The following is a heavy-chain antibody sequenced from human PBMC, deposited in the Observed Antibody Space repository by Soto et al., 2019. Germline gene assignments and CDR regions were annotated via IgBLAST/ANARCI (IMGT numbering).Heavy chain of an antibody. J-gene: IGHJ6*04. CDR1: GFTFNNYW. Sequence: EVQLVESGGGLVQPEGSLRLSCEGSGFTFNNYWMTWFRQAPGKGLEWVANIKQDGSEKYYVDSVRGRFTISRDNANNLLYLQINNLRAEDTAVYFCVRWSSAFGVWGNGTTVTVSS. CDR3: VRWSSAFGV. CDR2: IKQDGSEK. V-gene: IGHV3-7*01. D-gene: IGHD3-16*01.